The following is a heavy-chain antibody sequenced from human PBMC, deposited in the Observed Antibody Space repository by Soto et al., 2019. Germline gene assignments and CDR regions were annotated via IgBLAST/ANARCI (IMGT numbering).Heavy chain of an antibody. CDR2: INVYNGNA. V-gene: IGHV1-18*01. D-gene: IGHD1-26*01. Sequence: ASVTVSCKASRYTFPNYAISWVRQPPGQGLEWMGWINVYNGNAKYVQKFQGRVTMTTDTSTSTLYMELRSLPADDTAVYYWARDGVAATTGNSDYWGQGTLVTVSS. J-gene: IGHJ4*02. CDR1: RYTFPNYA. CDR3: ARDGVAATTGNSDY.